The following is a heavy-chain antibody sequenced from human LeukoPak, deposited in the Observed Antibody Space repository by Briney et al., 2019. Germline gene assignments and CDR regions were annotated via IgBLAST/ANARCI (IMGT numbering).Heavy chain of an antibody. D-gene: IGHD3-10*01. CDR3: ARAIWELWFGEMDV. CDR1: GFTFSGYG. V-gene: IGHV3-33*01. Sequence: GRSLRLSCAASGFTFSGYGMHWVRQAPGKGLEWVAVIWYDGSNKYYADSVKGRFTISRDNSKNTLYLQMNSLRAEDTAVYYCARAIWELWFGEMDVWGQGTKVTVSS. J-gene: IGHJ3*01. CDR2: IWYDGSNK.